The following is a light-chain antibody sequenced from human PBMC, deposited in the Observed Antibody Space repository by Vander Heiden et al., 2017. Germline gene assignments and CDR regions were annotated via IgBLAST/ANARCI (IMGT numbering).Light chain of an antibody. CDR2: GNS. CDR3: QSYDSSLSEVV. V-gene: IGLV1-40*01. J-gene: IGLJ2*01. Sequence: QSVLTPPPSVSGAPGQKVTISCTGSSSNIGAGYDVHWYQQLPGTAPKLLIYGNSNRPSGVPDRFSGSKSGTSASLAITGLQAEDEADYYCQSYDSSLSEVVFGGGTKLTGL. CDR1: SSNIGAGYD.